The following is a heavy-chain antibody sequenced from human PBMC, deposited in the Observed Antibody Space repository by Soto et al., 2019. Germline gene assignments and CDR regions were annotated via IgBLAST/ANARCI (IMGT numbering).Heavy chain of an antibody. V-gene: IGHV1-69*13. CDR3: ARPYCTNGVCYTVGPFDI. Sequence: SVKVSCKASGGTFSSYAISWVRQAPGQGLEWMGGIILIFGTANYAQKFQGRVTITADESISTAYLQWSSLKASDTAMYYCARPYCTNGVCYTVGPFDIWGQGTMVTVSS. D-gene: IGHD2-8*01. J-gene: IGHJ3*02. CDR1: GGTFSSYA. CDR2: IILIFGTA.